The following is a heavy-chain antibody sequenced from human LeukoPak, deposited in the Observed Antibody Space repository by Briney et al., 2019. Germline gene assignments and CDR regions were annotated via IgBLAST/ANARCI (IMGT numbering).Heavy chain of an antibody. V-gene: IGHV3-53*01. D-gene: IGHD3-22*01. Sequence: GGSLRLSCAASGFTFSSYWMSWVRQAPGKGLEWVSVIYSGGSTYYADSVKGRFTISRDNSKNTLYLQMNSLRAEDTAVYYCASLKNYYDSSGYLVTDAFDIWGQGTMVTVSS. J-gene: IGHJ3*02. CDR1: GFTFSSYW. CDR2: IYSGGST. CDR3: ASLKNYYDSSGYLVTDAFDI.